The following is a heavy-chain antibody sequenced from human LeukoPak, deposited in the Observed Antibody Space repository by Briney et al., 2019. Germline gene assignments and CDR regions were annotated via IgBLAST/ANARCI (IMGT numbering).Heavy chain of an antibody. Sequence: SETLSLTCTVSGGSISSYYWGWIRQPPGKGLEWIGYIYYSGSTNYNPSLKSRVTISVDTSKNQFSLKLSSVTAADTAVYYCAREGRDFDLLPVSYFDYWGQGTLVTVSS. V-gene: IGHV4-59*01. CDR1: GGSISSYY. CDR2: IYYSGST. J-gene: IGHJ4*02. CDR3: AREGRDFDLLPVSYFDY. D-gene: IGHD3-9*01.